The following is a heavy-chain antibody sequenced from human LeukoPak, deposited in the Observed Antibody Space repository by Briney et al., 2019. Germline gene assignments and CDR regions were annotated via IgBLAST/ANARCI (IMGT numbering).Heavy chain of an antibody. Sequence: GESLKISCKGSGYTFTSYWIGWVRQVPGKGLEWMGIIHPGDSDTTYSPSFQGQVTISADKSIGIAYLQWSSLKASDTAMYYCARLTYYARYYMDVWAKGPRSPSP. J-gene: IGHJ6*03. CDR1: GYTFTSYW. V-gene: IGHV5-51*01. D-gene: IGHD3-3*01. CDR2: IHPGDSDT. CDR3: ARLTYYARYYMDV.